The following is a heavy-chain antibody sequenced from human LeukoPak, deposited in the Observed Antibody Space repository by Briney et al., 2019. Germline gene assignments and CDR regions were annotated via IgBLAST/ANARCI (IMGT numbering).Heavy chain of an antibody. CDR1: GGTFSSYA. V-gene: IGHV1-69*05. CDR3: ARVLYYYDSSGYSPVYYYYMDV. CDR2: IIPIFGTA. J-gene: IGHJ6*03. Sequence: GSSVKVSCXASGGTFSSYAISWVRQAPGQGLEWMGRIIPIFGTANYAQKFQGRVTITTDESTSTAYMELSSLRSEDTAVYYCARVLYYYDSSGYSPVYYYYMDVWGKGTTVTVSS. D-gene: IGHD3-22*01.